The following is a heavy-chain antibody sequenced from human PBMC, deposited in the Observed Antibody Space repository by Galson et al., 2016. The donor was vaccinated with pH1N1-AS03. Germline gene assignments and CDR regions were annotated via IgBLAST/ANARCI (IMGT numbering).Heavy chain of an antibody. CDR1: GGTFINQA. V-gene: IGHV1-69*13. CDR3: AAGLRTGNYGMDV. D-gene: IGHD7-27*01. Sequence: SVKVSCKASGGTFINQAVSWVRQAPGQGLQWMGGIIPMFGTANNAQDFQGRVTISADESTNTAYMELSSLTSEDTAIYYCAAGLRTGNYGMDVWGQGTTVIVSS. CDR2: IIPMFGTA. J-gene: IGHJ6*02.